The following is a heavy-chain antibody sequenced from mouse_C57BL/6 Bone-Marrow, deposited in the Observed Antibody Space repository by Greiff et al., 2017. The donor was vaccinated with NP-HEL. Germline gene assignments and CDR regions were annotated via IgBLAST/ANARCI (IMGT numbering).Heavy chain of an antibody. J-gene: IGHJ3*01. D-gene: IGHD1-1*01. CDR1: GYTFTSYG. Sequence: QVQLKESGAELARPGASVKLSCKASGYTFTSYGISWVKQRTGQGLEWIGEIYPRSGNTYYNETFKGKATLTADKSSSTAYMELRSLTSEDSAVYFCARSYYYGSSYSAAYWGQGTLVTVSA. V-gene: IGHV1-81*01. CDR2: IYPRSGNT. CDR3: ARSYYYGSSYSAAY.